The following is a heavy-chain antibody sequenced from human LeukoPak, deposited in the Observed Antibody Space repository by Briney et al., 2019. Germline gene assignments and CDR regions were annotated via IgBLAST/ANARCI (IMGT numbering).Heavy chain of an antibody. D-gene: IGHD3-10*01. Sequence: GRSLRLSCAASGFTFSSYGMHWVRQAPGKGLEWVAVISYDGSNKYYADSVKGRFTISRDNSKNTLYLQVNSLRAEDTAVYYCAKDLGREPDRSYWGQGTLVTVSS. V-gene: IGHV3-30*18. J-gene: IGHJ4*02. CDR1: GFTFSSYG. CDR2: ISYDGSNK. CDR3: AKDLGREPDRSY.